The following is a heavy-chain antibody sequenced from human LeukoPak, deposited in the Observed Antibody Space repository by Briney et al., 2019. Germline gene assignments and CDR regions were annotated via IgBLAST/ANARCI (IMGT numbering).Heavy chain of an antibody. CDR2: MYHSGNT. CDR1: GASIRSNY. V-gene: IGHV4-59*01. CDR3: ARTMSGSYGLEY. Sequence: SETLSLTCTVSGASIRSNYWSWIRQPPGKGLEWIGYMYHSGNTDFNPSLKSRVTISLDTSKNQFSLKVTSVTAADTAVYYCARTMSGSYGLEYWGQGILVTVSS. J-gene: IGHJ4*02. D-gene: IGHD5-18*01.